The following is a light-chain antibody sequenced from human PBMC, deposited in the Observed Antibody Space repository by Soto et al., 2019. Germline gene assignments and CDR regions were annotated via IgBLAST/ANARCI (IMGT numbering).Light chain of an antibody. V-gene: IGKV3-11*01. CDR2: DAS. CDR1: QSVSRSY. Sequence: ETVMTQSQDTLSVSPGERATLSCRASQSVSRSYLAWYQQKPGQAPRLLIYDASNRDTGIPAMFSCSGSGTDFTLTISSLEPEDVAVYYCQQRGPFSPVTKLYIK. J-gene: IGKJ3*01. CDR3: QQRGP.